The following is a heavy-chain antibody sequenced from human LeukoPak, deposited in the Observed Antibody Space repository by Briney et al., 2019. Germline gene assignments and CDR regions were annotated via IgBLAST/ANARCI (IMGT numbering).Heavy chain of an antibody. V-gene: IGHV3-53*01. Sequence: GGSLRLSCAASGFTVSSNYMSWVRQAPGKGLEWVSVIYSGGSTYYADSVKGRFTISRDNSKNTLYLQMNSLRAEDTAVYYCATAINGGNPFDYWGQGTLVTVSS. CDR2: IYSGGST. D-gene: IGHD4-23*01. CDR1: GFTVSSNY. CDR3: ATAINGGNPFDY. J-gene: IGHJ4*02.